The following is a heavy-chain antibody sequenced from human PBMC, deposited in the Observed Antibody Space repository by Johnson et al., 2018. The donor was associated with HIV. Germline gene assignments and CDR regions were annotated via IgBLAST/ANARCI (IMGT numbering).Heavy chain of an antibody. CDR1: GFTFSSYG. Sequence: MLLVESGGCAVQPGRSLRLSCAASGFTFSSYGMHWVRQAPGKGLEWVGRIKSKTDGGTTDYAAPVKGRFTISRDDSKNTLYLQMNSLKTEDTAVYYCTTAGGRDTIFGVANDAFDIWGQGTMVTVSS. J-gene: IGHJ3*02. V-gene: IGHV3-15*01. CDR2: IKSKTDGGTT. CDR3: TTAGGRDTIFGVANDAFDI. D-gene: IGHD3-3*01.